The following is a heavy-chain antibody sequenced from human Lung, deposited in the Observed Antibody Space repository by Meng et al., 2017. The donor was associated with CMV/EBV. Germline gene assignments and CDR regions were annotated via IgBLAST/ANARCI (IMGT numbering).Heavy chain of an antibody. CDR1: GGSISGYY. D-gene: IGHD5-12*01. Sequence: GSLRLXCAVSGGSISGYYWSWIRQPPGKGLEWIGYIYYTGSTNYNPSLKSRVIISLDTSKNQFSLKLRSVTAADTAVYYCARATGGNGLVAYYYYGLDVWGQGXTVTVSS. J-gene: IGHJ6*02. CDR2: IYYTGST. V-gene: IGHV4-59*01. CDR3: ARATGGNGLVAYYYYGLDV.